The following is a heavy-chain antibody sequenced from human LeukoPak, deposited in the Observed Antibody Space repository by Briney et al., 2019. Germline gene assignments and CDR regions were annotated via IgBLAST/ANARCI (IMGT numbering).Heavy chain of an antibody. CDR2: IYYSGIT. Sequence: SETLSLTCTVSGGSMSSSSYYWGWLRQPPGKGLEWIGSIYYSGITYYNPSLKSRVTIYVDTSKNQFSLKLTFVTAADTAVYFCARIGRASGKFCTLLDFWGQGTLVTVSS. V-gene: IGHV4-39*01. CDR3: ARIGRASGKFCTLLDF. CDR1: GGSMSSSSYY. J-gene: IGHJ4*02. D-gene: IGHD1-26*01.